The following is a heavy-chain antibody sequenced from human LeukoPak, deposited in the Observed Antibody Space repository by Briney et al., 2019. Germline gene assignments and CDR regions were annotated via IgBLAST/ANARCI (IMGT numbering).Heavy chain of an antibody. CDR2: IDTAGDT. Sequence: GGSLRLSCEASGFTFSSYDMHWVRQATGKGLEWVSAIDTAGDTYYPGSVKGRFTISRENARNSLYLQMSSLRAGDTAVYYCARVTSDSSGFAYYFDFWGQGTLVTVSS. J-gene: IGHJ4*02. V-gene: IGHV3-13*01. CDR1: GFTFSSYD. D-gene: IGHD3-22*01. CDR3: ARVTSDSSGFAYYFDF.